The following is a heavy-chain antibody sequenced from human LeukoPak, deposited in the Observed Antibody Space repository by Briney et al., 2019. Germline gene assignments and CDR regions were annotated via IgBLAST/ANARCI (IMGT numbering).Heavy chain of an antibody. CDR3: AKDRCPGGGSCYYFDY. V-gene: IGHV3-30*02. J-gene: IGHJ4*02. CDR2: IRYDGSNK. D-gene: IGHD2-15*01. Sequence: GGSLRLSCAASGFTFNSYGMHWVRQAPGKGLEWVAFIRYDGSNKYYADSVKGRFTISRDNSKNTLYLQMNSLRAEDTAIYYCAKDRCPGGGSCYYFDYWGQGALVTVSS. CDR1: GFTFNSYG.